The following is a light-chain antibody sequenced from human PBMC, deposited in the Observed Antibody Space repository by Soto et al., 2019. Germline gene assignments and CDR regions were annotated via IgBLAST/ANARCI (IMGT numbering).Light chain of an antibody. J-gene: IGKJ1*01. CDR2: GAS. Sequence: DIQMTQSPPSLSASVGDRVTITCLASQGIGNYLAWYQQKPGKVPKLLIYGASTLQSGVPSRFSGSGSGTDFTLTISSLRPEDFATYYCQKYNRAPRTFGPGTKVDIK. CDR1: QGIGNY. V-gene: IGKV1-27*01. CDR3: QKYNRAPRT.